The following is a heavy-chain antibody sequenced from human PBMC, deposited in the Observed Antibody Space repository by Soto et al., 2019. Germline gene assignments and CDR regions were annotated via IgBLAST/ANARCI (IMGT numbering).Heavy chain of an antibody. V-gene: IGHV3-21*01. CDR3: ARGAVVVPAAIFFRDRSSLSYMDV. Sequence: PGGSLRLSCAASGFTFSSYSMNWVRQAPGKGLEWVSSISSSSSYIYYADSVKGRFTISRDNAKNSLYLQMNSLRAEDTAVYYCARGAVVVPAAIFFRDRSSLSYMDVWGKGTTVTVSS. CDR2: ISSSSSYI. J-gene: IGHJ6*03. CDR1: GFTFSSYS. D-gene: IGHD2-2*01.